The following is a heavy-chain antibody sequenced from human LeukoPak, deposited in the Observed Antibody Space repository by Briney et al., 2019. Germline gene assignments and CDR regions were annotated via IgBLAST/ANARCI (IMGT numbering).Heavy chain of an antibody. V-gene: IGHV1-18*04. Sequence: ASVKVSCRASGYTFTSYYMHWVRQAPGQGLEWMGWISAYNGNTNYAQKLQGRVTMTTDTSTSTAYMELRSLRSDDTAVYYCARAYSGYPDYWGQGTLVTVSS. CDR2: ISAYNGNT. D-gene: IGHD5-12*01. J-gene: IGHJ4*02. CDR3: ARAYSGYPDY. CDR1: GYTFTSYY.